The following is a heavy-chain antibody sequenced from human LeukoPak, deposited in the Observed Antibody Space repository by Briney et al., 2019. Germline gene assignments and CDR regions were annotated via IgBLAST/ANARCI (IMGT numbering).Heavy chain of an antibody. D-gene: IGHD3-16*01. CDR3: AKDSKNWARDFHY. Sequence: GESLRLSCAASGFTFSSYAMSWVRQAPGKGLDWISAISSSGGSTYYADSVNGRFTISRDNSKNTLYLQMNSLRAEDTAVFYCAKDSKNWARDFHYWGQGTLVTVSS. CDR1: GFTFSSYA. CDR2: ISSSGGST. J-gene: IGHJ4*02. V-gene: IGHV3-23*01.